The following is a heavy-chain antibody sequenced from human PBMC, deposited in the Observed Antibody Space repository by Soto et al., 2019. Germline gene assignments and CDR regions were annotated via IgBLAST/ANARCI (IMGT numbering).Heavy chain of an antibody. CDR2: INHSGST. Sequence: PSETLSLTCAVYGGSFSGYYWSWIRQPPGKGLEWIGEINHSGSTNYNSSLKSRVTISVDTSKNQFSLKLNSVTAADTAVYYCARTIEGYCSGGSCEAGYFDYWGQGTLVTVSS. CDR3: ARTIEGYCSGGSCEAGYFDY. CDR1: GGSFSGYY. V-gene: IGHV4-34*01. J-gene: IGHJ4*02. D-gene: IGHD2-15*01.